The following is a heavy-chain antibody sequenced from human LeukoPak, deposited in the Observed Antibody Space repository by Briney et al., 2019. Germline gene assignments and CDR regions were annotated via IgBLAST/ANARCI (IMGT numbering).Heavy chain of an antibody. CDR3: SRESGAFCPFGY. V-gene: IGHV4-4*02. Sequence: PSETLSLTCGVSGGSISSTNWWSWARQPPGQGLEWIGEISLTGRTNYNPSLKGRVTMSLDESRNQLSLNLTSVTAADTAIYYFSRESGAFCPFGYWGQGTLVIVPT. D-gene: IGHD1-26*01. J-gene: IGHJ4*02. CDR2: ISLTGRT. CDR1: GGSISSTNW.